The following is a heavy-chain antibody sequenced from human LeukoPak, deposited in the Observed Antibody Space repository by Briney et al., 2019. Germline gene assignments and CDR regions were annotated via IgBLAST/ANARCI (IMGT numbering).Heavy chain of an antibody. D-gene: IGHD3-22*01. J-gene: IGHJ4*02. CDR3: ARDRGRRITMIFDY. V-gene: IGHV1-2*02. Sequence: ASVKVSCTASGHTFTGYYMHWVRQAPGQGLEWMGWINPNSGGTNYAQKFQGRVTMTRDTSISTAYMELSRLRSDDTAVYYCARDRGRRITMIFDYWGQGTLVTVSS. CDR1: GHTFTGYY. CDR2: INPNSGGT.